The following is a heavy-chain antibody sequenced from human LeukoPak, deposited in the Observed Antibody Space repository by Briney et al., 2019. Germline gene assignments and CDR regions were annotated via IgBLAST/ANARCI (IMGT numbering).Heavy chain of an antibody. CDR2: INPNSGGT. Sequence: ASVKVSCKSSGYTFTGYYMHWVRQAPGQGLEWMGWINPNSGGTNYAQKFQGRVTMTRDTSISTAYMELSRLRSDDTAVYYCAPTCSGGSCYQYYFDYWGQGTLVTVSS. CDR1: GYTFTGYY. D-gene: IGHD2-15*01. CDR3: APTCSGGSCYQYYFDY. V-gene: IGHV1-2*02. J-gene: IGHJ4*02.